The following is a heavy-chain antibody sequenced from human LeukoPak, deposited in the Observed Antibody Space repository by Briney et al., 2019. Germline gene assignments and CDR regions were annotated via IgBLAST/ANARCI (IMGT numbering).Heavy chain of an antibody. Sequence: SVKVSCKASGGTFSSYAISWVRQAPGQGLEWMGGIIPIFGTANYAQKFQGRVTITTDEPTSTAYMELSSLRSEDTAVYYCARGSDRGIAARDLGYWGQGTLVTVSS. D-gene: IGHD6-6*01. CDR3: ARGSDRGIAARDLGY. CDR1: GGTFSSYA. J-gene: IGHJ4*02. CDR2: IIPIFGTA. V-gene: IGHV1-69*05.